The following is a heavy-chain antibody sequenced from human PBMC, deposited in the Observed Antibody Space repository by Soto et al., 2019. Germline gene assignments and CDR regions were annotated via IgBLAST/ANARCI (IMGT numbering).Heavy chain of an antibody. J-gene: IGHJ6*02. V-gene: IGHV3-15*01. CDR1: GFTFSNAL. CDR2: IKSKTDGVTT. CDR3: TTRITIFGVVPYGMDV. Sequence: GGSLRVSCAASGFTFSNALMSWVRQSPGKGLEWVGRIKSKTDGVTTDYAAPVKGRFTISRDDSKNTLYLQMNSLKTEDTAVYYCTTRITIFGVVPYGMDVWGQGTTVTVSS. D-gene: IGHD3-3*01.